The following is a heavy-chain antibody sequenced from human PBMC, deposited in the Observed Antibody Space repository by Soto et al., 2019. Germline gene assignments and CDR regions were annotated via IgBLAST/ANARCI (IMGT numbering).Heavy chain of an antibody. V-gene: IGHV1-18*04. CDR1: GYTFSDYY. J-gene: IGHJ6*02. Sequence: GASVKVSCKASGYTFSDYYIHWVRQAPGQGLEWMGWINPNSGNTNYAQKLQGRVTMTTDTSTNTAYMELRSLRSDDAAVYYCARAVAGFGYYYYGMDVWGQGTTVTVSS. CDR2: INPNSGNT. D-gene: IGHD6-19*01. CDR3: ARAVAGFGYYYYGMDV.